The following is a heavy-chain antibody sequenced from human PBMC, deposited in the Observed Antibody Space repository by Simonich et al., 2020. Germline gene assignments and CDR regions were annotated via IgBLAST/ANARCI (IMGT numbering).Heavy chain of an antibody. J-gene: IGHJ6*02. D-gene: IGHD6-13*01. CDR1: GYSISSGYY. CDR2: INHRGST. V-gene: IGHV4-38-2*01. CDR3: ARVGYSNYYNYGMDV. Sequence: QVQLQESGPGLVKPSETLSLTCAVSGYSISSGYYWGWIRQPPGKGLELIGSINHRGSTYYNPSLKSRVTISVDTSKNQFSLKLSSVTAADTAVYYCARVGYSNYYNYGMDVWGQGTTVTVSS.